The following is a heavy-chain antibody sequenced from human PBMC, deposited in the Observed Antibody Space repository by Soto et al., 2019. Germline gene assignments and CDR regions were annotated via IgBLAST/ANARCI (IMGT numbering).Heavy chain of an antibody. J-gene: IGHJ4*02. V-gene: IGHV1-18*01. CDR2: ISAYNGNT. D-gene: IGHD6-13*01. CDR1: GYTFTSYG. CDR3: ARDRPYSSSWYLLFDY. Sequence: ASVKVSCKASGYTFTSYGISWLRQAPGQGLEWMGWISAYNGNTNYAQKLQGRVTMTTDTSTSTAYMELRSLRSDDTAVYYCARDRPYSSSWYLLFDYWGQGTLVTVSS.